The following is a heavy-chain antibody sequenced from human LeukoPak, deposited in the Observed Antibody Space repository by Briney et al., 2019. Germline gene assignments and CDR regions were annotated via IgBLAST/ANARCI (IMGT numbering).Heavy chain of an antibody. CDR3: AKDWGWFGELLDY. Sequence: WGSLTLSCAASGFTFSSYGMSWVRQAPGKGLEWGSVISGSGGSTDYADSVKGRFTISRDKSKNTLYLQTNSLRAEHTAVYYCAKDWGWFGELLDYWGQGTLVTVSS. D-gene: IGHD3-10*01. CDR2: ISGSGGST. V-gene: IGHV3-23*01. CDR1: GFTFSSYG. J-gene: IGHJ4*02.